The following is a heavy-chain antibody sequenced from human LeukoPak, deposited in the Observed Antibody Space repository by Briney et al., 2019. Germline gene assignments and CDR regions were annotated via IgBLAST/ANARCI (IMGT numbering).Heavy chain of an antibody. V-gene: IGHV1-46*01. Sequence: ASVKVSCKASGYTFTSYYMHWVRQAPGQGLEWMGIINSSGGSTSYAQKFQGRVTMTRDTSTSTVYMELSSLRSEDTAVYYCATRTGYDFLDPWGQGTLVTVSS. D-gene: IGHD3-3*01. CDR1: GYTFTSYY. CDR2: INSSGGST. CDR3: ATRTGYDFLDP. J-gene: IGHJ5*02.